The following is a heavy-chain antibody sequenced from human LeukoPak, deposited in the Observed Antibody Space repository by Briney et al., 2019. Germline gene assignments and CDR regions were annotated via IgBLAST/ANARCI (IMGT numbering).Heavy chain of an antibody. CDR3: ARLGGCTTTSCYVHWFDP. CDR1: GGYLTGYY. D-gene: IGHD2-2*01. CDR2: IYYSGST. V-gene: IGHV4-59*01. J-gene: IGHJ5*02. Sequence: SETLSLTWEDTGGYLTGYYWSWIRQPPGKGLEWIGYIYYSGSTNYNPSLKSRVTISVDTSKNQFSLKLYSVTAADTAVYYCARLGGCTTTSCYVHWFDPWGQGTLVTVSS.